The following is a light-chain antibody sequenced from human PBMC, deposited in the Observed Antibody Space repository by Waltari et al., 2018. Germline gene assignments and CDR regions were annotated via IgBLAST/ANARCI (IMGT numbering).Light chain of an antibody. CDR1: NIGSKS. CDR2: YDS. V-gene: IGLV3-21*04. Sequence: SYVLTQPPSVSVAPGKTARITCGGNNIGSKSVHWYQQKPGQAPVLVIYYDSDWPSGIPERFSGSNSGNTATLTISRVEAGDEADYYCQVWDSSSDPLFGGGTKLTVL. CDR3: QVWDSSSDPL. J-gene: IGLJ2*01.